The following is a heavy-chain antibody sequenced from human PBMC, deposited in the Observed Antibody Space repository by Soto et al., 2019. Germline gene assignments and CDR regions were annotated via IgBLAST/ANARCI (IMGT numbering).Heavy chain of an antibody. V-gene: IGHV3-30*18. CDR1: GFTFSSYG. D-gene: IGHD1-26*01. CDR2: ISYDGSNK. Sequence: QVQLVESGGGVVQPGRSLRLSCAASGFTFSSYGMHWVRQAPGKGLEWVAVISYDGSNKYYADSVKGRFTISRDNSKNTLYLQMNSLRAEDTAGYYCANLIVGATYYYYYGMDVWGQGTTVTVSS. CDR3: ANLIVGATYYYYYGMDV. J-gene: IGHJ6*02.